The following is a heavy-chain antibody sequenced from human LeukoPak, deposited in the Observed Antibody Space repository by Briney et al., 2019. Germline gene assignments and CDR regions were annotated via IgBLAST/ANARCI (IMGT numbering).Heavy chain of an antibody. V-gene: IGHV1-8*01. CDR3: ARGWDVLYYYDSSGYYYDY. Sequence: ASVKVSCKASGYTFTSYDINWVRQATGQGLEWMGWMNPNSGNTGYAQKFQGRVTMTRNTSISTAYMELSSLRSEDTAVYYCARGWDVLYYYDSSGYYYDYWGQGTLVTVSS. D-gene: IGHD3-22*01. J-gene: IGHJ4*02. CDR2: MNPNSGNT. CDR1: GYTFTSYD.